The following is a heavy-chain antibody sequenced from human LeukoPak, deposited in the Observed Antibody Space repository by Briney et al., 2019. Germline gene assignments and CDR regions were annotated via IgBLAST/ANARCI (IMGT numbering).Heavy chain of an antibody. CDR2: IKQDGSEK. V-gene: IGHV3-7*01. CDR3: ASVGSGSYFTYFQH. D-gene: IGHD3-10*01. Sequence: TGGSLRLSCAASGFTFSSYWMSWVRQAPGKGLEWVANIKQDGSEKYYVDSVKGRFTISRDNSKNTLYLQMNSLRAEDTAVYYCASVGSGSYFTYFQHWGQGTLVTVSS. CDR1: GFTFSSYW. J-gene: IGHJ1*01.